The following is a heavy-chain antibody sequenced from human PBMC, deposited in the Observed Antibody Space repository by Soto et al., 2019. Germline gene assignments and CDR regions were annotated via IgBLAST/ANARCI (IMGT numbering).Heavy chain of an antibody. Sequence: QLQLQESGPGLVKPSETLSLTCTVSGGSISSSSYYWGWIRQPPGKGLEWIGSIYYSGSTYYNPSLKSRVTISADTSKNHFSLKLSSVTAADTAVYYCATQEVGGSYVYTFDPWGQGTLVTVSS. D-gene: IGHD1-26*01. CDR3: ATQEVGGSYVYTFDP. V-gene: IGHV4-39*02. CDR1: GGSISSSSYY. CDR2: IYYSGST. J-gene: IGHJ5*02.